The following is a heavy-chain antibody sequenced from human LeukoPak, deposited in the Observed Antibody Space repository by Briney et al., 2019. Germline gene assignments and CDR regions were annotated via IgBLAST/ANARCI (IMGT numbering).Heavy chain of an antibody. CDR1: GFTFSAYG. CDR2: IWYDGSNS. Sequence: PGGSLRLSCAASGFTFSAYGMHWVRQVPGKGLMWVSVIWYDGSNSSYADSVKGRFTISRDNSKNTVYLQMNSLRAEDTAHYYCAKDLGGCSCTKCSYYFDYWGQGTLVTVSS. J-gene: IGHJ4*02. D-gene: IGHD2-2*01. V-gene: IGHV3-33*06. CDR3: AKDLGGCSCTKCSYYFDY.